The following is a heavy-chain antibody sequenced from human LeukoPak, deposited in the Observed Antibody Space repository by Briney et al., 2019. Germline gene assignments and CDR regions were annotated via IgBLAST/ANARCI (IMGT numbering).Heavy chain of an antibody. CDR3: AKDGDKYYGKGGSLDY. V-gene: IGHV3-9*03. Sequence: GRSLRLSCAASGFTFDNYVMHWVRQAPGKGLKWVSGISWNSGSIGYADSVKGRFTISRDNAKNSLHLQMNSLRAEDMALYYCAKDGDKYYGKGGSLDYWGQGTLVTVSS. J-gene: IGHJ4*02. CDR1: GFTFDNYV. D-gene: IGHD3-10*01. CDR2: ISWNSGSI.